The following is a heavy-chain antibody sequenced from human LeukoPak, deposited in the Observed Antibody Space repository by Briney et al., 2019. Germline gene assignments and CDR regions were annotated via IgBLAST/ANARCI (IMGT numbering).Heavy chain of an antibody. J-gene: IGHJ4*02. CDR3: AKSAPEYYDFWSGADY. V-gene: IGHV3-30*02. D-gene: IGHD3-3*01. Sequence: GGSLRLSCAASGFTFSSYGMHWVRQAPGKGLEWVALIRDDGSNKYYADSVKGRFTISRDNSKNTLYLQMNSLRAEDTAVYYCAKSAPEYYDFWSGADYWGQGTLVTVSS. CDR2: IRDDGSNK. CDR1: GFTFSSYG.